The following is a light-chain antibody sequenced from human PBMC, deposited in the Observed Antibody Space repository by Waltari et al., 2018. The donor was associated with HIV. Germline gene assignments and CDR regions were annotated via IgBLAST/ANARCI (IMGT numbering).Light chain of an antibody. CDR1: QSLRRTY. CDR3: QQYDNSPVT. Sequence: EIVLTQSPDTLSLSPGEGATPSFRASQSLRRTYLAWYQQKPGQAPRLLIYGASTRATGIPDRFSGRGSGTDFTLTISRLEPEDFAVYYCQQYDNSPVTFGQGTRLEIK. V-gene: IGKV3-20*01. CDR2: GAS. J-gene: IGKJ5*01.